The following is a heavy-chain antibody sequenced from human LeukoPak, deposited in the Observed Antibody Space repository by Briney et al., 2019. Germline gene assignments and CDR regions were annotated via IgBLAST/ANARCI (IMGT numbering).Heavy chain of an antibody. CDR2: IYSGGST. D-gene: IGHD6-13*01. V-gene: IGHV3-53*01. Sequence: GGSLRLSCAASGFTVSSDYMSWVRQAPGKGLEWVSVIYSGGSTYYADSVKGRFTISRDNSKNTLYLQMNSLRAEDTAVYYCARGGIAAAGTVFWAVDYHYGMDVWGQGTTVTVSS. CDR1: GFTVSSDY. CDR3: ARGGIAAAGTVFWAVDYHYGMDV. J-gene: IGHJ6*02.